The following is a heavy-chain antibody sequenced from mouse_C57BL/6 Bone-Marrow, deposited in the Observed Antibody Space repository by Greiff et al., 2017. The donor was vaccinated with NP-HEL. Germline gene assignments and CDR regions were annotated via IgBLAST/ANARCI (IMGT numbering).Heavy chain of an antibody. Sequence: VKLVESGPGLVAPSQSLSITCTVSGFSFTSYGVDWVRQPPGKGLEWLGVIWGGGSTNYNSALMSRLSISKDNSKSQVFLKMNSLQTDDTAMYYCAKPPYGSTYYYAMDYWGQGTSVTVSS. D-gene: IGHD1-1*01. J-gene: IGHJ4*01. CDR1: GFSFTSYG. CDR2: IWGGGST. CDR3: AKPPYGSTYYYAMDY. V-gene: IGHV2-9*01.